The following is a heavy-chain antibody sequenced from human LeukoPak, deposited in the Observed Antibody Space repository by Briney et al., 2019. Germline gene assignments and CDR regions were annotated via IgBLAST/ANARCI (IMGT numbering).Heavy chain of an antibody. V-gene: IGHV3-23*01. CDR1: GFTFSSNG. D-gene: IGHD4-17*01. CDR3: AKDRQYGTVTTTTLGWYFDL. J-gene: IGHJ2*01. Sequence: PGGTLRLSCAASGFTFSSNGMSWVRQAPGKGLEWVSAISGSGGSTYYADSVKGRFTISRDNSKNTLYLQMNSLRAEDTAVYYCAKDRQYGTVTTTTLGWYFDLWGRGTLVTVSS. CDR2: ISGSGGST.